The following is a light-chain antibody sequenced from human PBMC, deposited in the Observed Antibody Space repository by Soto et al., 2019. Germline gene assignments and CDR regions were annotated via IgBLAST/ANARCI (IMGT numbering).Light chain of an antibody. CDR3: QQRSNWPLN. CDR1: QSVSSY. V-gene: IGKV3-11*01. J-gene: IGKJ3*01. Sequence: EIVLTQSPANLSLSPGERATISCRASQSVSSYLAWYQQKPVQAPRLLIYDASNRATGIPDRFSGSGSVTLFYITLSSLEHEDVAVYYCQQRSNWPLNFGTGTKVDI. CDR2: DAS.